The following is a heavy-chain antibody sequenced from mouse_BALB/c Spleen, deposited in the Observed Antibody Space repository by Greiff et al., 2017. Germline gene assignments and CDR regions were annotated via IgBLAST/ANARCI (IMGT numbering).Heavy chain of an antibody. J-gene: IGHJ1*01. CDR3: ALRARYFDV. Sequence: EVQVVESGAELVKPGASVKLSCTASGFNIKDTYMHWVKQRPEQGLEWIGRIDPANGNTKYDPKFQGKATITADTSSNTAYLQLSSLTSEDTAVYYCALRARYFDVWGAGTTVTVSS. CDR1: GFNIKDTY. D-gene: IGHD3-3*01. V-gene: IGHV14-3*02. CDR2: IDPANGNT.